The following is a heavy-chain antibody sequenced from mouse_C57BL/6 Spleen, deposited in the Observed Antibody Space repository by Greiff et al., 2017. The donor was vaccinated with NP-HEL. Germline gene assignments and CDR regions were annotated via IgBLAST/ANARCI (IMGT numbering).Heavy chain of an antibody. J-gene: IGHJ4*01. V-gene: IGHV5-17*01. Sequence: DVKLVESGGGLVKPGGSLKLSCAASGFTFSDYGMHWVRQAPEKGLEWVAYISSGSSTFYSADTVKGRFPISRANAKDTLFLQMTSQGSEDTAMYYCARGNYGSSYAMDYWGQGTSVTVSA. D-gene: IGHD1-1*01. CDR2: ISSGSSTF. CDR3: ARGNYGSSYAMDY. CDR1: GFTFSDYG.